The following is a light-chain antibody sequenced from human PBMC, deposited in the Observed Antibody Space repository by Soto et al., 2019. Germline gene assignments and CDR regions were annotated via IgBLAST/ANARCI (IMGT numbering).Light chain of an antibody. CDR2: EVS. J-gene: IGLJ3*02. Sequence: QSALTQPASVSGSPGQSITISCTGTSSDVDGYKYVSWYQQHPGKAPRLMIFEVSNRPSGVSNRFSGSKSGNTASLTISGLQAEDEADYYCSSYTSSSTLGVFGGGTKVTVL. CDR1: SSDVDGYKY. V-gene: IGLV2-14*01. CDR3: SSYTSSSTLGV.